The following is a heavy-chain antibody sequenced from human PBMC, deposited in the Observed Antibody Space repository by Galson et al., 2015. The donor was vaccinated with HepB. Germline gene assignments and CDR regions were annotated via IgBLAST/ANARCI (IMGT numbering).Heavy chain of an antibody. CDR1: GFTFSSYG. CDR3: AKDLDDYYGSGEYFDY. D-gene: IGHD3-10*01. CDR2: ISYDGSNK. Sequence: SLRLSCAASGFTFSSYGMHWVRQAPGKGLEWVAVISYDGSNKYYADSVKGRFTISRDNSKNTLYLQMNSLRAEDTAVYYCAKDLDDYYGSGEYFDYWGQGTLVTVSS. V-gene: IGHV3-30*18. J-gene: IGHJ4*02.